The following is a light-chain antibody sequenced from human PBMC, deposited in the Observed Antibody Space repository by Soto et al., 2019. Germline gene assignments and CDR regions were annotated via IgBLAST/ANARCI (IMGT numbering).Light chain of an antibody. CDR3: LLSYTGAHV. CDR1: TGAVTSGHY. V-gene: IGLV7-46*01. J-gene: IGLJ1*01. Sequence: QTVVTQEPSLTVSPGGTVTLTCGSSTGAVTSGHYPYWFQQKPGQAPKTLIYDTSNKHSWTPARFSGSLLGGKAALTLSGAQPEDEAEYFCLLSYTGAHVFGTGTQLTVL. CDR2: DTS.